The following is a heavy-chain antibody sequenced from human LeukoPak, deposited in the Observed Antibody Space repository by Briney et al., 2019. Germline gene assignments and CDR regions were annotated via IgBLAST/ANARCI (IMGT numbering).Heavy chain of an antibody. CDR2: IVPDTGDT. D-gene: IGHD3-16*01. CDR1: GYPFTNYW. Sequence: ASVKVSCKASGYPFTNYWLHWVRQAPGQGLEWMGWIVPDTGDTNYAQKFRGRVTMTRYTSISTAYMELSGLRSDDAAVYYCATPFTGGGPPYWGQGTLVTVSS. J-gene: IGHJ4*02. V-gene: IGHV1-2*02. CDR3: ATPFTGGGPPY.